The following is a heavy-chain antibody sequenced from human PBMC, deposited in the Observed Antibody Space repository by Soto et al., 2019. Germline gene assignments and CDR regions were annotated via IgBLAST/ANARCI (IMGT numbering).Heavy chain of an antibody. V-gene: IGHV1-46*01. CDR2: INPSGGST. J-gene: IGHJ5*02. Sequence: QVQLVQSGAEVKKPGASVKVSCKASGYTFTSYYMHWVRQAPGQGLEWMGIINPSGGSTSYAQKFQGSVTMTRDTSASTVYMELSSRRSEDTAVYYCARGGGYSSSGHNWFDPWGQGTLVTVSS. CDR3: ARGGGYSSSGHNWFDP. CDR1: GYTFTSYY. D-gene: IGHD6-6*01.